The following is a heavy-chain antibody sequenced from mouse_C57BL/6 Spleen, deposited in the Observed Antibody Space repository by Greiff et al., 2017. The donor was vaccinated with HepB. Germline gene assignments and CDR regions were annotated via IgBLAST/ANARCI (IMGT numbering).Heavy chain of an antibody. V-gene: IGHV5-6*01. CDR2: ISRGGSYT. CDR1: GFTFSSYG. D-gene: IGHD2-4*01. J-gene: IGHJ4*01. CDR3: ARQGGIYYDYDDYAMDY. Sequence: EVQRVESGGDLVKPGGSLKLSCAASGFTFSSYGMSWVRQTPDKRLEWVATISRGGSYTYYPDSVKGRFTISRDNGKNTLYLQMSSLKSEDTAMYYCARQGGIYYDYDDYAMDYWGQGTSGTVSS.